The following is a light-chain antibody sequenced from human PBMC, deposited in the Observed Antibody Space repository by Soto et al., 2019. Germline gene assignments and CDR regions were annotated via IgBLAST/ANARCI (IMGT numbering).Light chain of an antibody. V-gene: IGLV2-23*02. CDR1: SSDVGSYNL. CDR3: CSYAGGSTPWV. CDR2: EVT. J-gene: IGLJ3*02. Sequence: QSALTQPASVSGSPGQSIAISCTGTSSDVGSYNLVSWYQHHPGKAPKLMIYEVTKRPSGVSDRFFASKSGNTASLTISGLQPEDEADYFCCSYAGGSTPWVFGGGTQLTVL.